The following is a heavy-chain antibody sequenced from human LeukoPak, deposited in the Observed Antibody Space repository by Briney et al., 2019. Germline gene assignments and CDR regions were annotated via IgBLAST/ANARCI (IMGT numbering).Heavy chain of an antibody. V-gene: IGHV3-72*01. J-gene: IGHJ4*02. CDR1: GFTFSTYA. CDR2: IRNKANSYTT. D-gene: IGHD1-26*01. Sequence: GGSLRLSCAASGFTFSTYAMHWVRQAPWKGLEWVGRIRNKANSYTTEYAASVKGRFTISRDDSKNSLYLQMNSLKCEDTAVYYRAREWDSGSYYLGYFDYWGQGTLVTVSS. CDR3: AREWDSGSYYLGYFDY.